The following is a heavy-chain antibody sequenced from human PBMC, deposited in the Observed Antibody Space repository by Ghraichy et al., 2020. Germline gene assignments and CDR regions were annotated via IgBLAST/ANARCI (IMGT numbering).Heavy chain of an antibody. J-gene: IGHJ4*02. V-gene: IGHV3-21*01. CDR2: ISSSSSYI. CDR3: ASLSGSGSYYN. Sequence: GGSLRLSCAASGFTVSSYSMNWVRQAPGKGLEWVSSISSSSSYIYYADSVKGRFTISRDNAKNSLYLQMNSLRAEDTAVYYCASLSGSGSYYNWGQGTLVTVSS. D-gene: IGHD3-10*01. CDR1: GFTVSSYS.